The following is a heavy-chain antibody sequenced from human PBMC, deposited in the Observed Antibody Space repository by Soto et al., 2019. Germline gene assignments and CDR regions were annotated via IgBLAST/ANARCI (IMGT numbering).Heavy chain of an antibody. Sequence: QVQLVQSGAEVKKPGSSGKASCKSSVGSFSSYAISRVRQAPGQGLAWMGGIHPIFGTANYAQKFQGRVTITAAESTSTAYMELSSLRSEDTAVYYCAWGIQLWSFDYWGQGTLVTVSS. CDR2: IHPIFGTA. J-gene: IGHJ4*02. D-gene: IGHD5-18*01. V-gene: IGHV1-69*01. CDR1: VGSFSSYA. CDR3: AWGIQLWSFDY.